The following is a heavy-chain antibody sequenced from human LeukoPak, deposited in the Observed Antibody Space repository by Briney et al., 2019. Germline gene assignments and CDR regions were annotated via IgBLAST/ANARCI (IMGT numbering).Heavy chain of an antibody. Sequence: GGSLRLSCAASGFTFSNYAMTWVRQAPGKGLEWVSTISSSGDATYSADSVKGRFSISRDNSKNTLYLQMNSLRAEDTAVYYCAKTRPLDSSSWSHGDYWGQGTLVTVSS. CDR1: GFTFSNYA. D-gene: IGHD6-13*01. J-gene: IGHJ4*02. V-gene: IGHV3-23*01. CDR2: ISSSGDAT. CDR3: AKTRPLDSSSWSHGDY.